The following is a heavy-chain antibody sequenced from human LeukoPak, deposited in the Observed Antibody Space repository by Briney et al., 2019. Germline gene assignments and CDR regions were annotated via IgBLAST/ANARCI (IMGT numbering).Heavy chain of an antibody. CDR1: GFDLSTYA. J-gene: IGHJ4*02. V-gene: IGHV3-33*01. Sequence: PGGSLRLSCAASGFDLSTYAMHWVRQAPGKGLEWVAVIWFDESIRYYADAVKGRFTISRDNSKNTLYLQMNSLRAEDTAVYYCAGLYSNSRPAAMGTLFDNWGQGTLVTASS. CDR2: IWFDESIR. D-gene: IGHD6-6*01. CDR3: AGLYSNSRPAAMGTLFDN.